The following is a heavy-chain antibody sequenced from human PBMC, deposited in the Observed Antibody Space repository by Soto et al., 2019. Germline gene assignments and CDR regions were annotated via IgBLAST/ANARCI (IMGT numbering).Heavy chain of an antibody. V-gene: IGHV5-51*01. D-gene: IGHD2-15*01. CDR1: GCWFDVTG. Sequence: VESLKVSFQVAGCWFDVTGGARLLQLPGKGLDCVGIIYPGDSDTRYSPSFECRVTLSVDKSISTAYLQWNSLKDSDSATYYCARLERYFDRQGYFNGWGQRPLV. CDR3: ARLERYFDRQGYFNG. CDR2: IYPGDSDT. J-gene: IGHJ4*02.